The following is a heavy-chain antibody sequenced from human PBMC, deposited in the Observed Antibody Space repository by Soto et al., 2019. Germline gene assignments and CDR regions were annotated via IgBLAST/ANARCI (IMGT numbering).Heavy chain of an antibody. Sequence: EVQLVESGGGLVQPGRSLRLSCAASGFTFDDYAMHWVRQAPGKGLEWVSGISWNSGSIGYADSVKGRFTISRDNAKNSLYLQMNSLRAEDTALYYCAKGGAVLWEEVVDYWGQGTLVTVSS. CDR2: ISWNSGSI. CDR3: AKGGAVLWEEVVDY. CDR1: GFTFDDYA. D-gene: IGHD1-26*01. V-gene: IGHV3-9*01. J-gene: IGHJ4*02.